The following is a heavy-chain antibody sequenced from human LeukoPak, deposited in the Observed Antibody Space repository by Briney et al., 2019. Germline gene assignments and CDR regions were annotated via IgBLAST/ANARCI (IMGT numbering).Heavy chain of an antibody. CDR1: GFTFDNHR. CDR3: TKRVKYGGAWDHFAD. J-gene: IGHJ4*02. CDR2: VNADGGNT. V-gene: IGHV3-23*01. Sequence: GGSLRLSCAASGFTFDNHRMSWVRQAPGKGLEWVSTVNADGGNTYYADSVKGRFTISRDNSKSTLILQMNSLRVEDTALYYCTKRVKYGGAWDHFADWGQGTLVTVSS. D-gene: IGHD1-26*01.